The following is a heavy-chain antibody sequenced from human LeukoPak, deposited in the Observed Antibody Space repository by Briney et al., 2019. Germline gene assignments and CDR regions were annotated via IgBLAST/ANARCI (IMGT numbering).Heavy chain of an antibody. D-gene: IGHD3-3*01. CDR3: ARQSDLLRFDP. V-gene: IGHV5-10-1*01. Sequence: GESLKISCKGSGYSFTNYWINWVRQMPGKGLEWMGRIDPSDSYTNYSPSFRGHVTISVDESTNTAYVQWSSLKASDTAMYYCARQSDLLRFDPWGQGTLVTVSS. CDR1: GYSFTNYW. J-gene: IGHJ5*02. CDR2: IDPSDSYT.